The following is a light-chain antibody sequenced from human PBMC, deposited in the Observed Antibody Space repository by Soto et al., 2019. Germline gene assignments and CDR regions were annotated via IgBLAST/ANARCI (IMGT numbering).Light chain of an antibody. CDR3: AAWDDSLDGLV. CDR2: SNN. J-gene: IGLJ1*01. CDR1: SSNIGINA. V-gene: IGLV1-44*01. Sequence: QSVLTQPPSASGTPGQRVAISCSGSSSNIGINAVSWYQQLPGTAPKLLIYSNNQRPSGVPDRFSGSKSGTSASLAISGLQSEDEADYYCAAWDDSLDGLVFGTGTKVTVL.